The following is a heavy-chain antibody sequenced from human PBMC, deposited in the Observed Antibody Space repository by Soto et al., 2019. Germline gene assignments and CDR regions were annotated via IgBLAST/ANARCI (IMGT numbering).Heavy chain of an antibody. CDR2: INHSGST. D-gene: IGHD6-6*01. CDR3: ARGLAVRPSYYYYYYMDV. J-gene: IGHJ6*03. Sequence: SETLSLTCAVYGGSFSGYYWSWIRQPPGEGLEWIGEINHSGSTNYNPSLKSRVTISVDTSKNQFSLKLSSVTAADTAVYYCARGLAVRPSYYYYYYMDVCGKGTTVTVSS. CDR1: GGSFSGYY. V-gene: IGHV4-34*01.